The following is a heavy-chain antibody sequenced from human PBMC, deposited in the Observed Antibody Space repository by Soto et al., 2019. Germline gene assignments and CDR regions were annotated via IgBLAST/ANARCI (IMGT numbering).Heavy chain of an antibody. D-gene: IGHD5-18*01. Sequence: QVQLVESGGGVVQPGRSLRLSCAASGFTFSIYGMHWVRQAPGKGLEWVAVIWYDGSNKYYADSVKGRFTISRDNSKNTLYLQMNSLRAEDTAVYYCAKEALVDTAMDTTGVDAFDIWGQGTTVTVSS. V-gene: IGHV3-33*06. CDR1: GFTFSIYG. J-gene: IGHJ3*02. CDR3: AKEALVDTAMDTTGVDAFDI. CDR2: IWYDGSNK.